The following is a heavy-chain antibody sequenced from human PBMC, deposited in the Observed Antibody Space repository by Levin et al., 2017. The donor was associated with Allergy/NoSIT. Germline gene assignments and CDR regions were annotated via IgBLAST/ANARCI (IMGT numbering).Heavy chain of an antibody. CDR1: GFTFGDYA. J-gene: IGHJ5*02. CDR3: TRDIAARHWFDP. CDR2: LRSNRHGGTS. D-gene: IGHD6-6*01. V-gene: IGHV3-49*03. Sequence: GGSLRLSCSASGFTFGDYAMSWFRQAPGKGLEWVAFLRSNRHGGTSEYAASVRGRFIISREDSKSIAYLQMNSLKIEDTAVYYCTRDIAARHWFDPWGQGTLVTVSS.